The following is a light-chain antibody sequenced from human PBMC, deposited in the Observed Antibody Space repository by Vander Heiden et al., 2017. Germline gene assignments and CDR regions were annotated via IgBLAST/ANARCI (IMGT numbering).Light chain of an antibody. CDR1: QSVSSY. V-gene: IGKV3-11*01. Sequence: EIVLTQSPATLSLSPGERATLPCRASQSVSSYLAWYQQKPGQAPRVLIYDASNRATGIPARFSGSGSGTDFTLTISSLEPEDFAVYYCQQRSNWPRLTFGGGTKVEIK. J-gene: IGKJ4*01. CDR2: DAS. CDR3: QQRSNWPRLT.